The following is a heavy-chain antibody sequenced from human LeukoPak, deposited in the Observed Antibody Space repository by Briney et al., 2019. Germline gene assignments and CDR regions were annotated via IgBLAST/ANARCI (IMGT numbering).Heavy chain of an antibody. CDR3: ARDTLWFGDDWFDP. Sequence: GASVKVSCKASGYTFTSYGISWVRQAPGQGLEWMGWISAYNGNTNYAQKLQGTVTMTTDTSTSTAYMELRSLRSDDTAVYYCARDTLWFGDDWFDPWGQGTLVTVSS. CDR2: ISAYNGNT. V-gene: IGHV1-18*01. D-gene: IGHD3-10*01. CDR1: GYTFTSYG. J-gene: IGHJ5*02.